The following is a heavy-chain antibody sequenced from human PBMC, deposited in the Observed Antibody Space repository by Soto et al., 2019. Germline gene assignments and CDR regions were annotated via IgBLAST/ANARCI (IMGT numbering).Heavy chain of an antibody. CDR2: IYPGDSDT. CDR1: GYSFTSYW. CDR3: ASPFYGSGSHSDAFDI. Sequence: GESLKISCKVSGYSFTSYWIGWVRQMPGKGLEWMGIIYPGDSDTRYSPSFQGQVTISADKSISTAYLQWSSLKASDTAMYYCASPFYGSGSHSDAFDIWGQGTMVTVSS. V-gene: IGHV5-51*01. D-gene: IGHD3-10*01. J-gene: IGHJ3*02.